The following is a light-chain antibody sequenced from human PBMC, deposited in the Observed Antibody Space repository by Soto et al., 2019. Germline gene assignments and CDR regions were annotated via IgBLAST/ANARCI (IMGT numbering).Light chain of an antibody. J-gene: IGKJ4*01. CDR1: QSLSSRY. Sequence: EIVLTQSPGTLSLSPGDRATLSCRASQSLSSRYLAWYRQKPGQAPRLLIYGASNRATGIPDRFSGSGSGTDFTLNISRLEPDDSAVYDCQQYSSSPTTFGGGTKVEIK. CDR3: QQYSSSPTT. CDR2: GAS. V-gene: IGKV3-20*01.